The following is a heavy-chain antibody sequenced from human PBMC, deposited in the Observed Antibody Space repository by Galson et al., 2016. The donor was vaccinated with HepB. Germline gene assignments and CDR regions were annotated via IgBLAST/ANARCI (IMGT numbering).Heavy chain of an antibody. V-gene: IGHV3-7*03. D-gene: IGHD6-13*01. Sequence: LRLSCAASGFTFSSYGMHWVRQAPGRGLEWVANIKQDGSGKYYVDSVKGRFTISRDNSKNTLYLQMNSLRAEDTAVYYCAKGQQLAYFDYWGQGTLVTVSS. CDR3: AKGQQLAYFDY. J-gene: IGHJ4*02. CDR1: GFTFSSYG. CDR2: IKQDGSGK.